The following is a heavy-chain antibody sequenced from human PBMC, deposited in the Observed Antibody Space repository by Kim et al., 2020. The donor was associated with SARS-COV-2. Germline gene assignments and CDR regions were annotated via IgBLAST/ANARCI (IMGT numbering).Heavy chain of an antibody. CDR3: ASLGSGFDFDF. D-gene: IGHD5-12*01. V-gene: IGHV3-48*01. Sequence: AVPVKGRFTISRDNDKNSLFLQMNSLRAEDTAVYYCASLGSGFDFDFWGQGTLVTVSS. J-gene: IGHJ4*02.